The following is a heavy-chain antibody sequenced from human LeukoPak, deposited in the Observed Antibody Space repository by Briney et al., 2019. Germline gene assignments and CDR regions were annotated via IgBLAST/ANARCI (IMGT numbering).Heavy chain of an antibody. D-gene: IGHD5-12*01. CDR2: ISYDRSNK. V-gene: IGHV3-30*18. J-gene: IGHJ4*02. CDR3: AKERWLRFFDY. Sequence: GRSLRLSCAASGFTYISYGMHWVRQAPGKGLEWVAVISYDRSNKYYADSVKGRFTISRDNSKNTLYLEMNSLRAEDTAVYYCAKERWLRFFDYWGQGTPVTVSS. CDR1: GFTYISYG.